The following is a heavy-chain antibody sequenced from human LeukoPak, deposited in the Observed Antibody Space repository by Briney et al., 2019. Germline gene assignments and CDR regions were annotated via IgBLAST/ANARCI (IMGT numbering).Heavy chain of an antibody. V-gene: IGHV1-2*06. J-gene: IGHJ3*02. CDR1: GYTFTGYY. CDR3: ARESIADDAFDI. CDR2: INPNSGGT. Sequence: ASVKVSCKASGYTFTGYYMHWVRQAPGQGLEWMGRINPNSGGTNYAQKFQGRVTMTRDTSISTAYMELSRLRSEDTAVYYCARESIADDAFDIGGQGTMVTVSS. D-gene: IGHD6-6*01.